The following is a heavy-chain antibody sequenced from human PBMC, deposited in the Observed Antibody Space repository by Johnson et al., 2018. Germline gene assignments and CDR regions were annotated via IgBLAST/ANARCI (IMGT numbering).Heavy chain of an antibody. CDR2: INGAGSTT. D-gene: IGHD6-25*01. Sequence: VQLQESGGGLVQPGGSLRLSCAASGFTFSTYWIHWVRQAPGKGLVWVSRINGAGSTTNYADSVKGRFTVSRDNAKNTLYLQMNSLRAEDTALYYCARASGGPFAIGGQGTMVTVSS. CDR3: ARASGGPFAI. J-gene: IGHJ3*02. CDR1: GFTFSTYW. V-gene: IGHV3-74*01.